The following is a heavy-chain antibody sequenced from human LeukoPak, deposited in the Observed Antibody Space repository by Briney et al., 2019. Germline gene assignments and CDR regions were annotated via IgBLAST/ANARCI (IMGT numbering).Heavy chain of an antibody. D-gene: IGHD3-10*01. V-gene: IGHV4-39*01. Sequence: SETLSLTCTVSGGSISSSSYYWGWIRQPPGKGLEWIGSIYYSGSTYYNPSLKSRVTISVDTSKNQFSLRLSSVTAADTAVYYCARGARTMVRGANRIGGYYYYYMDVWGKGTTVTVSS. CDR2: IYYSGST. CDR3: ARGARTMVRGANRIGGYYYYYMDV. CDR1: GGSISSSSYY. J-gene: IGHJ6*03.